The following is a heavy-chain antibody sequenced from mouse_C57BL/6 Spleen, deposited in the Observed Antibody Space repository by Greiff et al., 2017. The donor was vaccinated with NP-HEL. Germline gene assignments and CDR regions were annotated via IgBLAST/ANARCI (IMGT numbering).Heavy chain of an antibody. V-gene: IGHV1-50*01. Sequence: VQLQQPGAELVKPGASVTLSCKASGYTFTSYWMQWVKQRPGQGLEWIGEIDPSDSYTNYNQKFKGKATLTVDTSSSTAYMQLSSLTSEDSAVYYCAREKLLAYWGQGTLVTVSA. CDR1: GYTFTSYW. CDR2: IDPSDSYT. J-gene: IGHJ3*01. D-gene: IGHD1-1*01. CDR3: AREKLLAY.